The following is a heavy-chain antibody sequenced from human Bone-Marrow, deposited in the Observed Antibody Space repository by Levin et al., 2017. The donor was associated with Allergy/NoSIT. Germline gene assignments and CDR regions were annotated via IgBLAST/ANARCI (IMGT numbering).Heavy chain of an antibody. CDR3: ARDSPSTSLGY. V-gene: IGHV1-69*13. CDR2: ILPAFGTP. J-gene: IGHJ4*02. Sequence: ASVKVSCKSSGGTFSSYTITWVRQAPGQGLEWMGGILPAFGTPNYAQKFQGRVTIIADESASTVYMELSSLRSEDTAVYYCARDSPSTSLGYWGQGTLVTVSS. D-gene: IGHD6-6*01. CDR1: GGTFSSYT.